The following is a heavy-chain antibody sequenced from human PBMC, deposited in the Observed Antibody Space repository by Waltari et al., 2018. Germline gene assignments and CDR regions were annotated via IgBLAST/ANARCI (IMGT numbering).Heavy chain of an antibody. CDR3: ARMSGNYFMIIYFQH. CDR1: GYSISSGYY. V-gene: IGHV4-38-2*01. CDR2: LYHSGST. D-gene: IGHD4-4*01. Sequence: QVQLQESGPGLVKPSETLSLTCAVSGYSISSGYYWGWLRQPPGKGLEWIGSLYHSGSTYYNPSLKSRVTISVDTSKNQFSLKLSSVTAADTAVYYCARMSGNYFMIIYFQHWGQGTLVTVSS. J-gene: IGHJ1*01.